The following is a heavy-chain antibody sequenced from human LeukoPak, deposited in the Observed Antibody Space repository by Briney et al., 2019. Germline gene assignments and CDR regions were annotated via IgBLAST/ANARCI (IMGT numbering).Heavy chain of an antibody. Sequence: GPVKVSCKASGYTFTGYYMHWVRQAPGQGLEWMGWINPNSGGTNYAQKFQGRVTMTRDTSISTAYMELSRLRSDDTAVYYCARDEGDIVVVRFDPWGQGTLVTVSS. D-gene: IGHD2-2*01. CDR2: INPNSGGT. CDR1: GYTFTGYY. J-gene: IGHJ5*02. V-gene: IGHV1-2*02. CDR3: ARDEGDIVVVRFDP.